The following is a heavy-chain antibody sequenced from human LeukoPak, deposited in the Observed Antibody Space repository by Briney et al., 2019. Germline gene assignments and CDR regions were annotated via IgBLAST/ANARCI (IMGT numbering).Heavy chain of an antibody. J-gene: IGHJ3*02. V-gene: IGHV3-30*02. Sequence: GGSLRLSCAASGFTFSSYGMHWVRQAPGKGLEWVAFIRYDGSNKYYADSVKGRFTISRDNSKNTLYLQMNSLRAEDTAVYYCAKSVQSRKDAFDIWAKGQWSPSLQ. CDR3: AKSVQSRKDAFDI. CDR1: GFTFSSYG. D-gene: IGHD3-10*02. CDR2: IRYDGSNK.